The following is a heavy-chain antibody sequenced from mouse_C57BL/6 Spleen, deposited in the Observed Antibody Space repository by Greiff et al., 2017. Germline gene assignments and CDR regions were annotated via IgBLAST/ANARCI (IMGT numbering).Heavy chain of an antibody. V-gene: IGHV1-76*01. D-gene: IGHD1-1*01. CDR3: AREGYGSRNAMDY. CDR2: IYPGSGNT. CDR1: GYTFADYY. Sequence: QVQLQQSGAELVRPGASVKLSCKASGYTFADYYINWVKQRPGQGLEWIARIYPGSGNTYYNEKFKGKATLTAEKSSSTAYMQLSSLTSEDDAVYFCAREGYGSRNAMDYWGQGTSVTVSS. J-gene: IGHJ4*01.